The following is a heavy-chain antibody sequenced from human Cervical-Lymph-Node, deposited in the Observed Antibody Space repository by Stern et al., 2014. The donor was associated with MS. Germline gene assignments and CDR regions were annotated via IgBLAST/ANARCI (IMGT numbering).Heavy chain of an antibody. CDR2: ISTDTGGA. Sequence: VQLVQSGPEVKKPGASVKVSCKASGYSFTASFIHWVRQAPGHGLEGMGRISTDTGGANYAQRVQGRVTMTRDTSISTTYMELSRLRADDTAVYYCARDRGSHSDYWGQGTLVTVSS. J-gene: IGHJ4*02. CDR1: GYSFTASF. V-gene: IGHV1-2*02. D-gene: IGHD1-26*01. CDR3: ARDRGSHSDY.